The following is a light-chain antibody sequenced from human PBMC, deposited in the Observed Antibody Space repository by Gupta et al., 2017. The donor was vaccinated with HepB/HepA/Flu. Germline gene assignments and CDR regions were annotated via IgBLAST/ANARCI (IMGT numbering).Light chain of an antibody. J-gene: IGKJ4*01. CDR1: QSFTSGY. CDR2: GAS. CDR3: QHYDFSIPLS. V-gene: IGKV3-20*01. Sequence: ESVLTQSPCTLSLSPGERATLSCRASQSFTSGYLAWYQQKPGQAPRLLIYGASSRATDIPDRFSGSGSGTDFTLTISRLEPEDFAVYYCQHYDFSIPLSFGGGTKVEMK.